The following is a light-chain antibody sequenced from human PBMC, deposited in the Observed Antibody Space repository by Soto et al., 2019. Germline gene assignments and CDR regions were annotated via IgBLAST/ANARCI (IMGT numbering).Light chain of an antibody. CDR2: SNN. CDR3: AAWDDSLNGVI. CDR1: SSNIGSHT. J-gene: IGLJ2*01. V-gene: IGLV1-44*01. Sequence: QPVLTQPPSASGTPGQRITISCSGSSSNIGSHTVNWHQQVPGTAPKLLIYSNNERPSGVPDRFSGSKSGTSASLAISGLQSGDEADYYCAAWDDSLNGVIFGGGTKVTV.